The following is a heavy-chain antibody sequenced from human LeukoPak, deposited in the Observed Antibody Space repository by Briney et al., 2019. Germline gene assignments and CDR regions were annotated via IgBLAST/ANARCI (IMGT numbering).Heavy chain of an antibody. CDR3: ARLHADTTLTPYYYYIYV. J-gene: IGHJ6*03. Sequence: PSETLSLTCTVSGVYISGHYWSWIRQPPGKGLEWIGYIYYSGSTNYNPSLRSRVAISVDTSKNQFSLELSSVTAADTAVYYCARLHADTTLTPYYYYIYVWGKGTTVTVSS. CDR1: GVYISGHY. V-gene: IGHV4-59*11. CDR2: IYYSGST. D-gene: IGHD1-1*01.